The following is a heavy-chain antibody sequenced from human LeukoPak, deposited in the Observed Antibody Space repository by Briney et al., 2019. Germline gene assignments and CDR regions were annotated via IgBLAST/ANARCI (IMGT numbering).Heavy chain of an antibody. CDR3: AKSSGWYFDY. CDR1: GFTFSSYG. D-gene: IGHD6-19*01. J-gene: IGHJ4*02. CDR2: ISYDGSNK. V-gene: IGHV3-30*18. Sequence: GRSLRLSCAASGFTFSSYGMHWVRQAPGKGLEWVAVISYDGSNKYYADSVKGRFTISRDNSKNTLYLQMNSLRAGDTAVYYCAKSSGWYFDYWGQGTLVTVSS.